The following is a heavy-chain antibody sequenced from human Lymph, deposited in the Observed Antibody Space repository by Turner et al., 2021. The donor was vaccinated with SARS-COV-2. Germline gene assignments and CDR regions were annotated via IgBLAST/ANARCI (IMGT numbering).Heavy chain of an antibody. D-gene: IGHD4-17*01. Sequence: EVQLVESGGGLVTPGGSLRLSCAASGFTFSTYSMNWVRQAPGKGLEWISYISSSSSYRYYADSVKGRFTISRDDAKNSLYLQMNSLRAEDTAVYYCARDIPTTADYFDYWGQGTLVTVSS. CDR3: ARDIPTTADYFDY. V-gene: IGHV3-21*01. CDR1: GFTFSTYS. J-gene: IGHJ4*02. CDR2: ISSSSSYR.